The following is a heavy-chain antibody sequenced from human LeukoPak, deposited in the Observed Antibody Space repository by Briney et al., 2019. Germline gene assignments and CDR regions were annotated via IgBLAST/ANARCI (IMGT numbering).Heavy chain of an antibody. Sequence: GGSLRLSCAASGFTFSDYYMSWIRRAPGKGLEWVSYISSSSSYTNYADSVKGRFTISRDNAKNSLYLQMNSLRAEDTAVYYCASPAIRGYSYGYDYWGQGTLVTVSS. CDR1: GFTFSDYY. V-gene: IGHV3-11*06. J-gene: IGHJ4*02. CDR3: ASPAIRGYSYGYDY. D-gene: IGHD5-18*01. CDR2: ISSSSSYT.